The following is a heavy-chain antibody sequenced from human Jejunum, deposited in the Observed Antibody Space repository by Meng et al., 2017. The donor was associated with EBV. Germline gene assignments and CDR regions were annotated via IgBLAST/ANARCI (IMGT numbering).Heavy chain of an antibody. J-gene: IGHJ4*02. CDR3: AHRRDYGGMWDTGCLDY. Sequence: TLKDTVPPLVHPHPTLTRTCTFSGFSLTASPVGVAWIRQPPGKALEWLAVIYWDDDKRYSPSLRSRVTIAKDTSKNQVVLTMANLDPVDTATYYCAHRRDYGGMWDTGCLDYWGQGILVTVSS. D-gene: IGHD4/OR15-4a*01. V-gene: IGHV2-5*02. CDR2: IYWDDDK. CDR1: GFSLTASPVG.